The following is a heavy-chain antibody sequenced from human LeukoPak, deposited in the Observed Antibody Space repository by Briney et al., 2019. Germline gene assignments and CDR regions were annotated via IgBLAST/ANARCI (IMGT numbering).Heavy chain of an antibody. Sequence: GASVKVSCKASGYTFTNCYIHWVRQAPGQGLEWMGIINPTGDSTSYAQKFQARVTMTRDTSTNTVYMELSSLRSEDTAVYYCARHPSPQLHHFDYWGQGTLVTVSS. CDR2: INPTGDST. V-gene: IGHV1-46*01. J-gene: IGHJ4*02. CDR1: GYTFTNCY. CDR3: ARHPSPQLHHFDY. D-gene: IGHD2-2*01.